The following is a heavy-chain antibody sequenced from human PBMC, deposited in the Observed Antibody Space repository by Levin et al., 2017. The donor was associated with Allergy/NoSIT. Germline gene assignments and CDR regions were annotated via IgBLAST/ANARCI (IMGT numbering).Heavy chain of an antibody. V-gene: IGHV4-61*02. Sequence: SCTVSGGSISSGRYYWSWIRQPAGKGLEWIGRTYTSGSTNYNPSLKSRVTISVDTSKNLFSLNLRSVTAADTAVYYCARSPGSVYAAYYYYMDVWGKGTTVTVSS. CDR3: ARSPGSVYAAYYYYMDV. D-gene: IGHD2-15*01. J-gene: IGHJ6*03. CDR1: GGSISSGRYY. CDR2: TYTSGST.